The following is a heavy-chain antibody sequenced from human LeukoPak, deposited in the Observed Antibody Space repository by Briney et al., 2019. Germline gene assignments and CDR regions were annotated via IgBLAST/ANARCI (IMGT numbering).Heavy chain of an antibody. V-gene: IGHV3-11*01. D-gene: IGHD6-19*01. CDR2: ISDSGNTI. J-gene: IGHJ1*01. Sequence: GGSLRLSCAASGCTFSNYYMTWIRQAPGKGLQWISFISDSGNTIYYADSVEGRFTISRDNAKNSLYLQMHSLRAEDTAMYYCARSTLPGRSGRTEFFQHWGQGTLVTVSS. CDR1: GCTFSNYY. CDR3: ARSTLPGRSGRTEFFQH.